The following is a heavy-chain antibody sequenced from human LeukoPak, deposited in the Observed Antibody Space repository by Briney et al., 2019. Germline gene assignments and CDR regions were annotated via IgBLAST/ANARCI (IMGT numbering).Heavy chain of an antibody. CDR2: IYYSGNT. D-gene: IGHD3-10*01. Sequence: SETLSLTCTVSGGSISSSRYYWGWIRQPTGKGLEWIGNIYYSGNTYYNPSLKSRVTISVDTSKNQFSLKLSSVTAADTAVYYCARGPRRILLWFGPNKERPFDYWGQGTLVTVSS. J-gene: IGHJ4*02. CDR3: ARGPRRILLWFGPNKERPFDY. V-gene: IGHV4-39*07. CDR1: GGSISSSRYY.